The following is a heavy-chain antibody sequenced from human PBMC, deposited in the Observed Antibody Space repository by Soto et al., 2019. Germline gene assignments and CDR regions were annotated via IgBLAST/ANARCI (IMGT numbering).Heavy chain of an antibody. CDR2: TGSGTGPG. J-gene: IGHJ4*02. CDR3: ARRDSGGFYRYFDS. D-gene: IGHD2-15*01. V-gene: IGHV1-69*06. Sequence: QVQLVQSGAEVKKPGSSVKVSCKASGGTFSTNPLSWVRKAPGQGLEWMGGTGSGTGPGNHAQKFQGRLTITVDKCTSTVYMELSSLSSEDTGMYYCARRDSGGFYRYFDSWGQGALVNVSS. CDR1: GGTFSTNP.